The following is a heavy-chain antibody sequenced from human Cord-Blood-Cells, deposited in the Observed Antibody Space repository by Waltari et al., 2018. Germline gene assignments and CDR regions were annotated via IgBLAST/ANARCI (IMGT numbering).Heavy chain of an antibody. J-gene: IGHJ4*02. CDR1: GFTFSSYS. V-gene: IGHV3-30*04. CDR3: ARDLNYDY. CDR2: ISYDGSNK. Sequence: QVQLVESGGGVVKPGRSLRLSCAASGFTFSSYSMPWVRKAPGKGLEWVAVISYDGSNKYYANSVKGRFTISRDNSKNTLYLQMNSLRAEDTAVYYCARDLNYDYWGQGTLVTVSS. D-gene: IGHD1-7*01.